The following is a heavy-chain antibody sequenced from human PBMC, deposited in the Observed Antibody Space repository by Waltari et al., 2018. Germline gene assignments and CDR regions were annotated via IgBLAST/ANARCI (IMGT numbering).Heavy chain of an antibody. Sequence: EVQLVESGGGLVQPGGSLRLSCAASRFSLRTNWMSWLGQGPGKGPEWVASIKEDGIEKYYVDSVKGRFTISRDNSKNTLYLQMNSLRVEDTAVYYCARNPRYDSPDWGQGTLVTVSS. J-gene: IGHJ4*02. CDR3: ARNPRYDSPD. CDR1: RFSLRTNW. D-gene: IGHD3-22*01. V-gene: IGHV3-7*01. CDR2: IKEDGIEK.